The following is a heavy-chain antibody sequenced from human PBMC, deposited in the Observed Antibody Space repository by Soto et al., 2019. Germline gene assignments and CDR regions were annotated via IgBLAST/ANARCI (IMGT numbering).Heavy chain of an antibody. D-gene: IGHD6-13*01. J-gene: IGHJ6*02. V-gene: IGHV1-3*01. CDR2: INAGNGNT. CDR1: GYTFTSYA. CDR3: ASDSYSSSWWAGYYYYGMDV. Sequence: VQLVESGGGLVQPGASVKVSCKASGYTFTSYAMHWVRQAPGQRLEWMGWINAGNGNTKYSQKFQGRGTITRDTSASTAYMELSSLRSEDTAVYYCASDSYSSSWWAGYYYYGMDVWGQGTTVTVSS.